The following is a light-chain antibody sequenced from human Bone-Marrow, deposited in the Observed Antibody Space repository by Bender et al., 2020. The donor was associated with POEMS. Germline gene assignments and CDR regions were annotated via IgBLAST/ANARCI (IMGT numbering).Light chain of an antibody. CDR1: SSDVGAYNY. Sequence: QSALTQPPSASGSPGQSVSISCTGSSSDVGAYNYVSWYQHLPGKAPKLMIYEATKRPSGVSNRFSGSRSGHTASLTISGLQAEDEGDYYCCSYAGSSTFVFGTGTKVTVL. V-gene: IGLV2-23*01. CDR2: EAT. J-gene: IGLJ1*01. CDR3: CSYAGSSTFV.